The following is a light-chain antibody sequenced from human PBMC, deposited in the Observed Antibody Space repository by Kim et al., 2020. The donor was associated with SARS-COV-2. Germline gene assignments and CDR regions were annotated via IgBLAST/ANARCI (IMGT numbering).Light chain of an antibody. CDR3: CSYAGSSTFRV. Sequence: SITMSCTGTSSDVGSYNLVSWYQQHQGKAPKLMIYEVSKRPSGVSNRFSGSKSGNTASLTISGLQAEDEADYYCCSYAGSSTFRVFGGGTKLTVL. J-gene: IGLJ3*02. CDR2: EVS. V-gene: IGLV2-23*02. CDR1: SSDVGSYNL.